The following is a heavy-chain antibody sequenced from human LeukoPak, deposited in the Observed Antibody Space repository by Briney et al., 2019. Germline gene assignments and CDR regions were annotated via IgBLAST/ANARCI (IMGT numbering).Heavy chain of an antibody. J-gene: IGHJ4*02. Sequence: ASVKVSCKASGYTFTGYHMHWVRRAPGQGLEWMGRINPNSGDTNYAQKFQGRVTMTRDTSISTAYMELSRLRSDDTAVYYCATGYRGYSYGHDYWGQGTLVTVAS. D-gene: IGHD5-18*01. CDR1: GYTFTGYH. CDR2: INPNSGDT. CDR3: ATGYRGYSYGHDY. V-gene: IGHV1-2*06.